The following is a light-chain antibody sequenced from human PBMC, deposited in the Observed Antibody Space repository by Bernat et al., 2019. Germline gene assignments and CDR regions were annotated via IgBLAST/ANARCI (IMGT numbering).Light chain of an antibody. CDR1: SGSVSTNYY. V-gene: IGLV8-61*01. CDR2: STN. Sequence: QAVVTQEPSFSVSPGGTVTLTCGLSSGSVSTNYYPSWYQQTPGQAPRTLIYSTNTRSSGVPDRFSGSILGNKAALTITGARADDESNYYWGLYMGSGIWVFGGGTKLSVV. J-gene: IGLJ3*02. CDR3: GLYMGSGIWV.